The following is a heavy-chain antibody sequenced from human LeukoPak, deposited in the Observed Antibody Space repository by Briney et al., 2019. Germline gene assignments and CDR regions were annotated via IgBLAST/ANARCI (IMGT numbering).Heavy chain of an antibody. D-gene: IGHD6-13*01. CDR3: ARLGIPPDNTYSSSSFFDY. Sequence: GESLKISCKGSGYSFTSYWIGWVRQMPGKGLEWMGISYPGDSDTRYSPSFQGQVTISADKSISTAYLQWSSLKASDTAMYYCARLGIPPDNTYSSSSFFDYWGQGTLVTVSS. J-gene: IGHJ4*02. V-gene: IGHV5-51*01. CDR2: SYPGDSDT. CDR1: GYSFTSYW.